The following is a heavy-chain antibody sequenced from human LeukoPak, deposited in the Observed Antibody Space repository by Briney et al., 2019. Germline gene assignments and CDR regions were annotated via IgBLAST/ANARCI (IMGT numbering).Heavy chain of an antibody. Sequence: GGSLRLSCAASGFTFSNAWMNWVRQAPGKGLEWVGRITTDYGAPVKGRFTISRDDSKTTLYLQMNSLKTEDTALYYCTTNKSGFHIWGQGTMVTVSS. D-gene: IGHD1/OR15-1a*01. CDR3: TTNKSGFHI. CDR1: GFTFSNAW. J-gene: IGHJ3*02. CDR2: ITT. V-gene: IGHV3-15*07.